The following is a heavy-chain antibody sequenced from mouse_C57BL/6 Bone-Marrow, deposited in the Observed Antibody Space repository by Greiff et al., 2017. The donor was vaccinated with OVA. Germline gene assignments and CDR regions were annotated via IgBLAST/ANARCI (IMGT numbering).Heavy chain of an antibody. CDR1: GYTFTSYW. D-gene: IGHD1-1*01. V-gene: IGHV1-50*01. CDR3: ARWRDLTGFDY. CDR2: IDPSDSYT. Sequence: QVQLKQPGAELVKPGASVKLSCKASGYTFTSYWMQWVKQRPGQGLEWIGEIDPSDSYTNYNQKFKGKATLTVDTSSSTAYMQLSSLTSEDSAVYYCARWRDLTGFDYWGQGTTLTVSS. J-gene: IGHJ2*01.